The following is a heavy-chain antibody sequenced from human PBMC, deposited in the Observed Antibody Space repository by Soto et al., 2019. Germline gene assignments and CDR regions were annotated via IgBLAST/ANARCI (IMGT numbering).Heavy chain of an antibody. CDR1: GGSISSGGYY. Sequence: SETLSLTCTVSGGSISSGGYYGSWIRQHPGKGLEWIGYIYYSGSTYYNPSLKSRVTISVDPSKNQFSLKLRSVTAADTAVYYCAVGAYCGGDCFDNWFDPWGQGTLVTVSS. J-gene: IGHJ5*02. V-gene: IGHV4-31*03. CDR2: IYYSGST. D-gene: IGHD2-21*02. CDR3: AVGAYCGGDCFDNWFDP.